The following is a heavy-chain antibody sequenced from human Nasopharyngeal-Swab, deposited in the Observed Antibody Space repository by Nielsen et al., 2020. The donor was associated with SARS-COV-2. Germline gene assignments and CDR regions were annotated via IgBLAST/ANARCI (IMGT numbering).Heavy chain of an antibody. CDR1: GFTVSSNY. CDR2: IYSGGST. Sequence: GESLKISCAASGFTVSSNYMSWVRQAPGKGLDWVSVIYSGGSTYYADSVKGRFTISRDNAKNSLYLQMNSLRAEDTAVYYCARGKYSSSSLIYWYYYYGMDVWGQGTTVTVSS. D-gene: IGHD6-6*01. V-gene: IGHV3-53*01. CDR3: ARGKYSSSSLIYWYYYYGMDV. J-gene: IGHJ6*02.